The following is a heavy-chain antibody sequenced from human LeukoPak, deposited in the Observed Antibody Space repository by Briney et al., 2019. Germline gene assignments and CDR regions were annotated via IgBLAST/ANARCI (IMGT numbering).Heavy chain of an antibody. CDR2: IYYSGST. Sequence: SETLSLTCAVSGGSISSGGYSWRWLRQHPGTGLEWIGYIYYSGSTYYNPSLKSRVTISVDTSKNQFSLKLSSVTAADTAVYYCAGGERVYYDSSGYYQGGDWGQGTLVTVSS. CDR3: AGGERVYYDSSGYYQGGD. V-gene: IGHV4-31*11. J-gene: IGHJ4*02. D-gene: IGHD3-22*01. CDR1: GGSISSGGYS.